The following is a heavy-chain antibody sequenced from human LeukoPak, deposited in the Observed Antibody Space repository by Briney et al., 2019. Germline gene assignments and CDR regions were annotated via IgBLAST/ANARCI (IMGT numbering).Heavy chain of an antibody. J-gene: IGHJ6*02. CDR1: GFTFSSYG. CDR3: ARDLGSWYVHYGMDV. D-gene: IGHD6-13*01. CDR2: IWYDGSNK. V-gene: IGHV3-33*01. Sequence: GGSLRLSCAASGFTFSSYGMHWVRQAPGKGLEWVAVIWYDGSNKYYADSVKGRFTISRDNSKNTLYLQMNSLRAEDTAVYYCARDLGSWYVHYGMDVWGQGTTVTVSS.